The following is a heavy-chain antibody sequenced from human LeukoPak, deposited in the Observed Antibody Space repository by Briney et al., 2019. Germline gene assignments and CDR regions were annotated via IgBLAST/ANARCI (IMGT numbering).Heavy chain of an antibody. J-gene: IGHJ6*03. CDR2: IRYDGINK. D-gene: IGHD3-10*01. CDR1: GFTFSSYG. Sequence: GGSLRLSCAASGFTFSSYGMHWVRQAPGKGLEWVSFIRYDGINKFYADSVKGRFTTSRDNSKNTLYLQMNSLRAEDTAVYYCARVFDSGSQAYFYYMDVWGKGTTVTISS. V-gene: IGHV3-30*02. CDR3: ARVFDSGSQAYFYYMDV.